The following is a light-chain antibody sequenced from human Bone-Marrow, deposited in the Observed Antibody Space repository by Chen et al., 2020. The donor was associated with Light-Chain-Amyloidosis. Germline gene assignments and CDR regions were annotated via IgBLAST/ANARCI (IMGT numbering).Light chain of an antibody. Sequence: SYELPQPPSVSVSPRQTARITCSGDDLPTKYAYWYQQKPGKAPVLVIHRDTERPSGISERFSGSSSGTTATLTISGVQAEDEADYHCQAADSSGTYEVIFGGGTKLTVL. CDR3: QAADSSGTYEVI. J-gene: IGLJ2*01. V-gene: IGLV3-25*03. CDR1: DLPTKY. CDR2: RDT.